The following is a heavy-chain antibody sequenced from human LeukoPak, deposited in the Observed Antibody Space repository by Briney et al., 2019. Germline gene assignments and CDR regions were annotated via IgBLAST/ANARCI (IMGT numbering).Heavy chain of an antibody. V-gene: IGHV3-9*01. J-gene: IGHJ4*02. CDR3: GRDLSGARDY. Sequence: GGSLRLSCAASGFTFDDYAMHWVRQAPGKGLEWVSGISWNSGSIGYADSVKGRFIISRDNAKNTLYLQMNSLRAEDTARYYCGRDLSGARDYWGQGTLLTVSS. CDR2: ISWNSGSI. CDR1: GFTFDDYA. D-gene: IGHD1-26*01.